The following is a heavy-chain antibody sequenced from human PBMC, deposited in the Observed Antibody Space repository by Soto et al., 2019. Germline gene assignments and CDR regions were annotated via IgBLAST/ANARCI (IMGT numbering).Heavy chain of an antibody. V-gene: IGHV3-30*18. J-gene: IGHJ6*02. CDR1: GFTFSSYG. CDR3: VKDGSSGWPYFYDMDV. CDR2: ISYDGRNK. D-gene: IGHD6-19*01. Sequence: PGGSLRLSCAASGFTFSSYGMHWVRQAPGKGLEWVAVISYDGRNKYYADAVKGRFTISRDNSKNTLDLQMSSLRAEDTAVYYCVKDGSSGWPYFYDMDVWGQGTTVTVSS.